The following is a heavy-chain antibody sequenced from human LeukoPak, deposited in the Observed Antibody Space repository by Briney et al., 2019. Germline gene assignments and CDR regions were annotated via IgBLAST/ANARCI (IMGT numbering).Heavy chain of an antibody. V-gene: IGHV3-73*01. CDR1: GFTFSGSA. J-gene: IGHJ4*02. Sequence: GGYLRLSCAASGFTFSGSAMHWVRQASGKGLEWVGRIRSKANSYATAYAASVKGRFTISRDDSKNTAYLQMNSLKTEDTAVYYCTRLARYYYDSSGSRITPDYYFDYWGQGTLVTVSS. CDR2: IRSKANSYAT. CDR3: TRLARYYYDSSGSRITPDYYFDY. D-gene: IGHD3-22*01.